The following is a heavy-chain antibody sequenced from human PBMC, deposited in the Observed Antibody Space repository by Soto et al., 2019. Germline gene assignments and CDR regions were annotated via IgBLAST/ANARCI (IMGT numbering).Heavy chain of an antibody. J-gene: IGHJ6*03. CDR1: GWSFSVYY. CDR3: ARGYGDYEGGLNYYYYYYMDV. D-gene: IGHD4-17*01. CDR2: INHSGST. V-gene: IGHV4-34*01. Sequence: PSETLSLTCAVYGWSFSVYYWSWIRQPPGKGLEWIGEINHSGSTNYNPSLKSRVTISVDTSKNQFSLRLSSVTAADTAVYYCARGYGDYEGGLNYYYYYYMDVWGKGTTVT.